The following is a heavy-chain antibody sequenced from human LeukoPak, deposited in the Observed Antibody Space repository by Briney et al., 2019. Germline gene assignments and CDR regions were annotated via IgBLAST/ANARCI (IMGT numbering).Heavy chain of an antibody. CDR2: INHSGST. Sequence: KPSETLSLTCAVYGGSFSGYYWSWIRQPPGKGLEWIGEINHSGSTDYNPSLKSRVTISVDTSKNQFSLKLSSVTAADTAVYYCARGQKWFGKGLFSWGQGTLVTVSS. D-gene: IGHD3-10*01. CDR3: ARGQKWFGKGLFS. V-gene: IGHV4-34*01. J-gene: IGHJ5*02. CDR1: GGSFSGYY.